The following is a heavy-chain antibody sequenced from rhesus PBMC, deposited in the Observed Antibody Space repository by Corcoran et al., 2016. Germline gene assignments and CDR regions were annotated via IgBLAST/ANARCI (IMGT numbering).Heavy chain of an antibody. D-gene: IGHD1-14*01. CDR3: ARVVWNGLLDS. CDR1: GGSISDSYR. Sequence: QVQLQESGPGVVKPSETLSLTCAVSGGSISDSYRWSWIRQPPGKGLGWIGYIDGSSTSTNYNPSHKSRVNISKDTSKNQFSLKLSAVTAADTAVYYCARVVWNGLLDSWGQGVVVTVSS. J-gene: IGHJ6*01. CDR2: IDGSSTST. V-gene: IGHV4S10*01.